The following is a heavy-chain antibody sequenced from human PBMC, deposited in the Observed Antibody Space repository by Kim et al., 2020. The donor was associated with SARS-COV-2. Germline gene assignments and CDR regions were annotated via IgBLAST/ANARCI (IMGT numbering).Heavy chain of an antibody. CDR2: INPSGGST. CDR3: ASPAGGAINYSSWGNAFDI. CDR1: GYTFTSYY. V-gene: IGHV1-46*01. Sequence: ASVKVSCKASGYTFTSYYMHWVRQAPGQGLEWMGIINPSGGSTSYAQKFQGRVTMTRDTSTSTVYMELSSLRSEDTAVYYCASPAGGAINYSSWGNAFDIWGQGTMVTVSS. D-gene: IGHD3-16*01. J-gene: IGHJ3*02.